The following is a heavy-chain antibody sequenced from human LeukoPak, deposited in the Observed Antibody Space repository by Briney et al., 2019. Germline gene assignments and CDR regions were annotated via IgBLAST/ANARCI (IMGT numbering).Heavy chain of an antibody. V-gene: IGHV4-34*01. CDR2: INHSGST. J-gene: IGHJ4*02. CDR3: ARVRGDLSIDF. CDR1: IESFSGYY. D-gene: IGHD2-21*02. Sequence: PSETLSLTCAVYIESFSGYYWTWLRQPPGKGLEWIGEINHSGSTNYNPSLKGRVTISADTSKNQFSLTLSSVTAADTAMYYCARVRGDLSIDFWGQGNLVTVSS.